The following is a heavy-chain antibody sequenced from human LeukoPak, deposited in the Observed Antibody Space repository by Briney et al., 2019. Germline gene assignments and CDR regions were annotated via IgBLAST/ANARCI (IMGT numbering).Heavy chain of an antibody. V-gene: IGHV1-2*02. Sequence: ASVKVSCKASGYTFTGYYVHWVRQAPGQGLEWMGWINPNSGGTNYAQKFQGRVTMTRDTSISTAYMELSRLRSDDTAVYYCARPSSYSSSWLYFDYWGQGTLVTVSS. CDR1: GYTFTGYY. D-gene: IGHD6-13*01. J-gene: IGHJ4*02. CDR3: ARPSSYSSSWLYFDY. CDR2: INPNSGGT.